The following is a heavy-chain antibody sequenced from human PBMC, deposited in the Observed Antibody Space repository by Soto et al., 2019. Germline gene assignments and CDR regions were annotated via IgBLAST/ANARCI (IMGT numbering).Heavy chain of an antibody. CDR2: IYYSGST. CDR1: GGSISSSSYY. J-gene: IGHJ6*03. D-gene: IGHD2-21*02. Sequence: QLQLQESGPGLVKPSETLSLTCTVSGGSISSSSYYWGWIRQPPGQGLECIGTIYYSGSTYYNPSLNSRVTISVDPSKNQFSLRLSSVTAADTAVYYGARHDPQPHCHMDVWGKGTTVSVSS. V-gene: IGHV4-39*01. CDR3: ARHDPQPHCHMDV.